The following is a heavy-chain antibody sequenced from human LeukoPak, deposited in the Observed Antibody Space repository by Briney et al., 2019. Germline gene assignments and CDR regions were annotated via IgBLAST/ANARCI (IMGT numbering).Heavy chain of an antibody. V-gene: IGHV3-23*01. CDR3: AIGLFEEQQPY. CDR1: GFTFSSYS. J-gene: IGHJ4*02. CDR2: VGASGDNT. D-gene: IGHD6-13*01. Sequence: GGSLRLSCAASGFTFSSYSMTWVRQAPGKGLEWVSVVGASGDNTYYADSVKGRFTISRDNAKNSLYLQMNSLRAEDTAVYYCAIGLFEEQQPYWGQGTLVTVSS.